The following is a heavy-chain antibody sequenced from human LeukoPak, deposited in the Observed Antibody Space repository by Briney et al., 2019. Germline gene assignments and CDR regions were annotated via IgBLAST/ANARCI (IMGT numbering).Heavy chain of an antibody. V-gene: IGHV4-39*07. CDR3: VANGWYALDI. D-gene: IGHD6-19*01. Sequence: SETLSLTCTVSGGSISSSSYYWGWIRQSPGKGLEWIGEIYHSGSTNYKPSLRSRVTISVDKSENQFSLNLSSVTAADTAVYYCVANGWYALDIWGQGTMVTVSS. CDR2: IYHSGST. J-gene: IGHJ3*02. CDR1: GGSISSSSYY.